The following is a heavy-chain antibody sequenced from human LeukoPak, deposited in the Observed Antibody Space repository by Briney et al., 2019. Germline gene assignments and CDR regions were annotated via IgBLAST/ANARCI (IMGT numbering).Heavy chain of an antibody. D-gene: IGHD6-13*01. J-gene: IGHJ3*02. Sequence: ASVKVSCKASGYTFTSYAMHWVRQAPGQRLEWMGWINAGNGNTKYSQKFQGRVTITRDTSASTAYMELSSLRSEDTAVYYCARDVSSSWFDAFDIWGQGTVVTVSS. CDR1: GYTFTSYA. V-gene: IGHV1-3*01. CDR2: INAGNGNT. CDR3: ARDVSSSWFDAFDI.